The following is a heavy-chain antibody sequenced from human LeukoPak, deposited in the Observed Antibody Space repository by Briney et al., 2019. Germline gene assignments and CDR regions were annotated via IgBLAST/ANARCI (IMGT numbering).Heavy chain of an antibody. V-gene: IGHV1-2*04. CDR3: ARDTGLWFGEPGLDY. CDR1: GYTFTGYY. CDR2: INPNSGGT. Sequence: ASVKVSCKASGYTFTGYYMHWVRQAPGQGLEWMGWINPNSGGTNYAQKFQGWVTMTRDTSISTAYMELSRLRSDDTAVYYCARDTGLWFGEPGLDYWGQGTLVTVSS. J-gene: IGHJ4*02. D-gene: IGHD3-10*01.